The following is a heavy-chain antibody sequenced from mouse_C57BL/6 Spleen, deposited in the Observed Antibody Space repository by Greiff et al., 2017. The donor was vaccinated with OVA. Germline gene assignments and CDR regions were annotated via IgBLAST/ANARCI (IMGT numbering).Heavy chain of an antibody. CDR2: ISSGSSTI. D-gene: IGHD1-1*01. Sequence: EVMLVESGGGLVKPGGSLKLSCAASGFTFSDYGMHWVRQAPEKGLEWVAYISSGSSTIYYADTVKGRFTISRDNAKNTLFLQMTSLRSEDTAMYYCAREGYYGSSFLFDYWGQGTTLTVSS. CDR1: GFTFSDYG. J-gene: IGHJ2*01. V-gene: IGHV5-17*01. CDR3: AREGYYGSSFLFDY.